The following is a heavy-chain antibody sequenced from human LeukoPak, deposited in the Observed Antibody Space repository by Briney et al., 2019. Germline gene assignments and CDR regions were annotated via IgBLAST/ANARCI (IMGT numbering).Heavy chain of an antibody. CDR2: INQDAGTT. Sequence: PGGSLRLSCVASGFSFTSCWMSWVRQAPGKGLEFVANINQDAGTTNYVDSVKGRFTISRDNAENSLYLQMSSLRAEDTALYYCARDPGWSSFDIWGQGIMVTVSS. CDR3: ARDPGWSSFDI. J-gene: IGHJ3*02. CDR1: GFSFTSCW. D-gene: IGHD2-15*01. V-gene: IGHV3-7*01.